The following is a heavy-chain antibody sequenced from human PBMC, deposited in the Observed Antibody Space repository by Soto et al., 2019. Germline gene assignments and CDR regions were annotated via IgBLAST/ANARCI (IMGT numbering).Heavy chain of an antibody. J-gene: IGHJ6*02. CDR1: GYSFTSYW. CDR2: VDPSDSYT. D-gene: IGHD3-3*01. V-gene: IGHV5-10-1*01. CDR3: ARETYYDFWSGYPDSYYYGMDV. Sequence: GESLKISCKGSGYSFTSYWISRVRQMPGKGLEWMGRVDPSDSYTNYSTSFQGHVTITADKSTSTAYLQWSSLKASDTAMYYCARETYYDFWSGYPDSYYYGMDVWGQGTTVTVSS.